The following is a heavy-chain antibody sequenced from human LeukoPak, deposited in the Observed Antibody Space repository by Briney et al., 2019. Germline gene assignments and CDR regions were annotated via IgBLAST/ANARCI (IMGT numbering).Heavy chain of an antibody. J-gene: IGHJ4*02. CDR1: GGSISSYY. V-gene: IGHV4-59*01. Sequence: SETLSLTCTVSGGSISSYYWSWIRQPPGKGLEWIGYIYYSGSTNYNPSLKIRVTISVDTSKNQFSLKLSSVTAADTAVYYCARVRGDYLYFDYWGQGTLVTVSS. CDR3: ARVRGDYLYFDY. CDR2: IYYSGST. D-gene: IGHD4-17*01.